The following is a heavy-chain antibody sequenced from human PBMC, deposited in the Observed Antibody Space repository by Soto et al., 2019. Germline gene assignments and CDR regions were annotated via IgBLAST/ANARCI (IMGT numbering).Heavy chain of an antibody. CDR3: ATSAVLRFSEWPDGYYYGLDV. CDR2: IYHSGSS. V-gene: IGHV4-30-2*01. CDR1: GGSISSGGYS. D-gene: IGHD3-3*01. J-gene: IGHJ6*02. Sequence: TLSLTCAASGGSISSGGYSWRWIRQPPGKGLEWIGYIYHSGSSYYNPSLRSRVTISGDRSKNQFSLNLSSVTAADTAVYYCATSAVLRFSEWPDGYYYGLDVWGQGTTVTVSS.